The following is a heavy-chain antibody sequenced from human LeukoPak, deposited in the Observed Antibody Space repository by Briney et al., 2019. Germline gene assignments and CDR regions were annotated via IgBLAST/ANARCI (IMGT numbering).Heavy chain of an antibody. J-gene: IGHJ4*02. CDR3: AKRASGSGNSLYYFDY. D-gene: IGHD3-10*01. CDR1: GYTFTGNH. V-gene: IGHV1-2*02. CDR2: INPNSGGT. Sequence: ASVKVSCKASGYTFTGNHMHWVRQAPGQGLEWMGWINPNSGGTNYAQKFQGRVIMTRDTSISTAYMELSRLGSDDTAIYYCAKRASGSGNSLYYFDYWGQGTLVTVSS.